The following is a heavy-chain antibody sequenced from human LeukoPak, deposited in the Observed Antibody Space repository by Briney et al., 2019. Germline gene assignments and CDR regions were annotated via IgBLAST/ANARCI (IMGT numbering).Heavy chain of an antibody. Sequence: PGGSLRLSCAASGFTFSTSWMSWVRRAPGRGLEGVANIKQDGSEKNYVDSVKGRFTISRDNAKDLLYLQMNSLRVEDTAMYYCAWYSRSSEAYWGQGTLVTVSS. CDR3: AWYSRSSEAY. CDR1: GFTFSTSW. D-gene: IGHD6-6*01. J-gene: IGHJ4*02. V-gene: IGHV3-7*01. CDR2: IKQDGSEK.